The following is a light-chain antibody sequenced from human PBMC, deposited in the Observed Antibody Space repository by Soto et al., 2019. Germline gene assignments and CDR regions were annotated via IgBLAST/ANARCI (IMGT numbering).Light chain of an antibody. CDR2: KAS. J-gene: IGKJ5*01. CDR3: QQLHSYPVT. V-gene: IGKV1-5*03. Sequence: DIQMTQSPSTLSGSVGDRVTITCRASQTISSWLAWYQQKPGKAPKLLIYKASTLKSGVPSRFSGSGSGTEFTPTISSLQPDDFATYYCQQLHSYPVTFGHGTRLEIK. CDR1: QTISSW.